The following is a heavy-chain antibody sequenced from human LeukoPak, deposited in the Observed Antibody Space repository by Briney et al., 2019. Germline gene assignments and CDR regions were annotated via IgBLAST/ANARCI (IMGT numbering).Heavy chain of an antibody. V-gene: IGHV3-30-3*01. CDR3: ARGGGLDV. CDR2: ISYDGSNK. CDR1: GFTFSSYS. J-gene: IGHJ6*02. D-gene: IGHD3-16*01. Sequence: GRSLRLSCVASGFTFSSYSMHWVRQAPGKGLEWVAVISYDGSNKYYADSVKGRFTISRDNSKNTLYLQMSNLRAEDTAVYFCARGGGLDVWGQGATVTVSS.